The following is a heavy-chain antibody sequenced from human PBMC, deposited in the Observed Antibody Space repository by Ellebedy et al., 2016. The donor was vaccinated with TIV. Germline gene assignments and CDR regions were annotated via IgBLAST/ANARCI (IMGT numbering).Heavy chain of an antibody. CDR1: GGSISSGDYY. CDR3: ARVHSGVSSAGLWFGGEETGIPYYYYGMDV. V-gene: IGHV4-30-4*01. CDR2: IYYSGST. D-gene: IGHD3-10*01. J-gene: IGHJ6*02. Sequence: SETLSLXXTVSGGSISSGDYYWSWIRQPPGKGLEWIGYIYYSGSTYYNPSLKSRVTISVDTSKNQFSLKLSSVTAADTAVYYCARVHSGVSSAGLWFGGEETGIPYYYYGMDVWGQGTTVTVSS.